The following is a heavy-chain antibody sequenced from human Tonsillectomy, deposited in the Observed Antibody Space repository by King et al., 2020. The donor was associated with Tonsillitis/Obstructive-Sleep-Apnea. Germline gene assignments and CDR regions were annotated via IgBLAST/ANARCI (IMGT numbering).Heavy chain of an antibody. J-gene: IGHJ3*02. Sequence: VQLVESGGGLIQPGGSLRLSCTTSGLSVSSNYMSWIRQAPGRGLEWVSIIYTDGRAWYAGSVRGRFTISRDNSKNTVFLQMNSLSVEDTAMYYCAAHGTGGYWASDFDIWGQGTVVTVSS. CDR1: GLSVSSNY. CDR3: AAHGTGGYWASDFDI. V-gene: IGHV3-53*01. D-gene: IGHD2-21*01. CDR2: IYTDGRA.